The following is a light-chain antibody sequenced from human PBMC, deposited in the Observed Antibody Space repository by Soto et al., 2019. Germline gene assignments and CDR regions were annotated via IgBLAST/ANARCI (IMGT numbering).Light chain of an antibody. J-gene: IGKJ4*01. V-gene: IGKV1-9*01. Sequence: IQLTQSPSSLSASVGDRVTITCRASQGITSYLAWYQQRPGKAPGLLIYSASTLQSGVPSRFSGSGYGTDVSLTISNLQSEDFATYYCQQLYSHPLTFGEGTKVEIK. CDR3: QQLYSHPLT. CDR1: QGITSY. CDR2: SAS.